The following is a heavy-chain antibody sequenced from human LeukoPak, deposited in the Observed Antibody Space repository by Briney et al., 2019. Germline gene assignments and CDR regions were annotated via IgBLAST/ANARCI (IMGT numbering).Heavy chain of an antibody. J-gene: IGHJ3*01. Sequence: GGSLRLSCAISEFTSTTAWMTWVRQAPGKGLEWVADIRQDGSDKYYVDSVKGRFIISRDNAKKSVSLHMNNLRVEDTAVYYCVVYKYILSWSAFDFWGRRTMVTVSS. CDR2: IRQDGSDK. CDR3: VVYKYILSWSAFDF. V-gene: IGHV3-7*01. D-gene: IGHD6-13*01. CDR1: EFTSTTAW.